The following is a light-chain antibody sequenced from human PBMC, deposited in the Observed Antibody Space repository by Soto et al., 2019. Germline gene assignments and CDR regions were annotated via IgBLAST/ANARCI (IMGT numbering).Light chain of an antibody. CDR3: AAWDDSLNGYV. CDR2: ADH. V-gene: IGLV1-44*01. Sequence: QSALTQPPSASGTPGQRVTISCSGTSSNIGSNSVNWYQQVPGTAPKVLIYADHQRPSGDRDRFSGSKSGTSASLAISGLQSEDEADYYCAAWDDSLNGYVFGTGTKLTVL. J-gene: IGLJ1*01. CDR1: SSNIGSNS.